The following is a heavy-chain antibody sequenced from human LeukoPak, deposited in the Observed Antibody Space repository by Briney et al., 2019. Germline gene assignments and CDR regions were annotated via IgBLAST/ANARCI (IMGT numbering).Heavy chain of an antibody. J-gene: IGHJ3*02. V-gene: IGHV4-34*01. D-gene: IGHD6-13*01. CDR1: GGSFSGYY. CDR2: INYSGST. Sequence: PSETLSLTCAVYGGSFSGYYWSWIRQPPGKGLEWIGEINYSGSTNYNPSLKSRVTISVDTSKNQFSLKLSSVTAADTAVYYCAGIAAAGTLETFDIWGQGTMVTVSS. CDR3: AGIAAAGTLETFDI.